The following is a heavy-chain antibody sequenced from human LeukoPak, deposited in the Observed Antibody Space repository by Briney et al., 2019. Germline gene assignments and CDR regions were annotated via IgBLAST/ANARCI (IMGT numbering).Heavy chain of an antibody. D-gene: IGHD6-13*01. Sequence: GGSLRLSCAASGFTFNSYAMSWVRQAPGKGLEWVSVIYSGGSTYYADSVKGRFTISRDNSKNTLYLQMNSLRAEDTAVYYCARGPIAAAGNGDYWGQGTLVTVSS. CDR1: GFTFNSYA. V-gene: IGHV3-53*01. CDR3: ARGPIAAAGNGDY. J-gene: IGHJ4*02. CDR2: IYSGGST.